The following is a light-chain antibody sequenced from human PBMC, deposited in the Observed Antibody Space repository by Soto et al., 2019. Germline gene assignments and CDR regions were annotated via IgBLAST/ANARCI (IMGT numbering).Light chain of an antibody. J-gene: IGKJ2*01. CDR2: DGS. Sequence: DIQLTQSPSSLSASVGDRVTITCQASQDIKNFLNWYQQKPGKAPKLLIYDGSSLETGVPSRFSGSGSGTDFTFAISSLQPEDIATYYCQQYDDLPYTFGHGTKREI. CDR3: QQYDDLPYT. V-gene: IGKV1-33*01. CDR1: QDIKNF.